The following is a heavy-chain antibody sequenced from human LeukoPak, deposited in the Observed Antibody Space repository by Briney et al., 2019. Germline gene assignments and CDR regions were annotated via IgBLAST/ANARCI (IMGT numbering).Heavy chain of an antibody. D-gene: IGHD3-16*01. CDR1: GYTFTSYY. J-gene: IGHJ4*02. V-gene: IGHV1-46*01. Sequence: ASVKVSCKASGYTFTSYYMHWVRQAPGQGLEWMGIINPSGGSTSYAQKFQGRVTMTRDTSTSTVYMELSSLRSEDTAVYYCARGDYVWGSYRNPLPSYYWGQGALVTVSS. CDR3: ARGDYVWGSYRNPLPSYY. CDR2: INPSGGST.